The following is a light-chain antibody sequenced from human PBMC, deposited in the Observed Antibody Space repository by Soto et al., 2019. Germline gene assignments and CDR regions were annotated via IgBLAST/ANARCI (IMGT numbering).Light chain of an antibody. CDR1: SSDVGGYNY. J-gene: IGLJ1*01. CDR2: EVS. CDR3: SSYTSSSSNFV. Sequence: QSVLTQHASVSGFPGQSITISCTGSSSDVGGYNYVSWYQQHPGKAPQLMIYEVSNRPSGVSNRFSGSKSGNTASLTISGLQAEDEADYYCSSYTSSSSNFVFGSGTKVTVL. V-gene: IGLV2-14*01.